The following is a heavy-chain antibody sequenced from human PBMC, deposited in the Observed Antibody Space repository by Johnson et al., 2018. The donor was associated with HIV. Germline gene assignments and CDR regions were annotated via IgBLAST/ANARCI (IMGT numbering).Heavy chain of an antibody. CDR3: AKSVRASSSGAFDI. CDR1: GFTFDDYA. V-gene: IGHV3-43D*03. CDR2: ISWDGGST. Sequence: VQLVESGGDLVQPGRSLRLSCAASGFTFDDYAMHWVRQAPGKGLEWVSLISWDGGSTYYADSVKGRFTISRDNSKNTLYLQMNSLRAEDTAVYHCAKSVRASSSGAFDIWGQGTMVTVSS. J-gene: IGHJ3*02. D-gene: IGHD2-15*01.